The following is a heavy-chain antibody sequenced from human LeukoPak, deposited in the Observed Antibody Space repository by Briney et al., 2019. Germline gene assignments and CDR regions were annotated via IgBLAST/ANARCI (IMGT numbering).Heavy chain of an antibody. CDR1: GFTLSSYG. D-gene: IGHD6-19*01. Sequence: GGSLRLSCAASGFTLSSYGMHWVRQAPGKGLEWVAVIWYDGSNKYYADSVKGRFTISRDNSKNTLYLQMNSLRAEDTAVYYCARDRIAVAGTLDYWGQGTLVTVSS. CDR3: ARDRIAVAGTLDY. CDR2: IWYDGSNK. V-gene: IGHV3-33*01. J-gene: IGHJ4*02.